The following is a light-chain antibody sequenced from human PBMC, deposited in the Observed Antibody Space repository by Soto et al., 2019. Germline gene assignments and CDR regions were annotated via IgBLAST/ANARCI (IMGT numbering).Light chain of an antibody. Sequence: QSVLTQPPSVSGAPGQRVTISCTGSSSNIGAGYDVHWYQQLPGTAPKLLIYGNSNRPSGVPDRFSGCKSGTATSRAITGLQAEDEADYYCQSYDSSLSGVVFGGGTKLTVL. CDR2: GNS. J-gene: IGLJ2*01. CDR1: SSNIGAGYD. CDR3: QSYDSSLSGVV. V-gene: IGLV1-40*01.